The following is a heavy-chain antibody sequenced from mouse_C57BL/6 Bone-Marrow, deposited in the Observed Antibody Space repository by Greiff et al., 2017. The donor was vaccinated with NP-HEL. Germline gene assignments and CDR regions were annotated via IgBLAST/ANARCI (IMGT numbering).Heavy chain of an antibody. CDR3: ARSYEYDSSWFAY. V-gene: IGHV1-52*01. CDR1: GYTFTSYW. Sequence: VQLQQPGAELVRPGSSVKLSCKASGYTFTSYWMHWVKQRPIQGLEWIGNIDPSDSETHYNQKFKDKATLTVDKSSSTAYMQLSSLTSEDSAVYYCARSYEYDSSWFAYWGQGTMVTVSA. D-gene: IGHD2-4*01. CDR2: IDPSDSET. J-gene: IGHJ3*01.